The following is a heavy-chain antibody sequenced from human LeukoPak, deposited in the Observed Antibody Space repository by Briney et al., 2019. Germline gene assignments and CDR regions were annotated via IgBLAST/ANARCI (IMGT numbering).Heavy chain of an antibody. CDR1: GGSFSGYY. V-gene: IGHV4-34*01. CDR2: INHSGST. J-gene: IGHJ6*03. Sequence: SETLSLTCAVYGGSFSGYYWSWIRQPPGKGLEWIGEINHSGSTNYNPSLKSRVTISVDTSKNQFSLKLSSVTAADTAVYYCARLRYYHYYIDVWGKGTTVTVSS. D-gene: IGHD3-10*01. CDR3: ARLRYYHYYIDV.